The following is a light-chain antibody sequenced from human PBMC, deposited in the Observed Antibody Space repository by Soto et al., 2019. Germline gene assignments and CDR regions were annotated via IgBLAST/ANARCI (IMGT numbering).Light chain of an antibody. CDR2: EVN. CDR3: SSYAGSNTPDV. Sequence: QSVLTQPPSASGSPGQSVTISCTGTSSDVGGYNYVSWYQHHPGNAPKLMIYEVNKRTSGVPDRFSGSKSGNTASLTASGLQAEDEADYYCSSYAGSNTPDVFGTGTKVTVL. J-gene: IGLJ1*01. CDR1: SSDVGGYNY. V-gene: IGLV2-8*01.